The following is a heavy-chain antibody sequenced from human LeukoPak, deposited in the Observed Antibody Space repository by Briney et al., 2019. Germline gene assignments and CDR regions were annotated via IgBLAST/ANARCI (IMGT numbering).Heavy chain of an antibody. Sequence: GGSLRLSCAASGFTFSSYWMSWVRQAPGKGLEWVANIKQDGSEKYYVDSVKGRFTISRDNAKNSLYLQMNSLRAKDTAVYYCAREEVVVPAAMPEDYYGMDVWGQGTTVTVSS. J-gene: IGHJ6*02. V-gene: IGHV3-7*03. CDR2: IKQDGSEK. CDR1: GFTFSSYW. CDR3: AREEVVVPAAMPEDYYGMDV. D-gene: IGHD2-2*01.